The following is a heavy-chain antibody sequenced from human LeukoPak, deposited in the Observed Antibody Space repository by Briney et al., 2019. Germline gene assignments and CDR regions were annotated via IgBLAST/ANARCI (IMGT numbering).Heavy chain of an antibody. CDR3: ARGSWIAVAGTYYFDY. J-gene: IGHJ4*02. V-gene: IGHV1-46*01. D-gene: IGHD6-19*01. CDR2: INPSGGST. CDR1: GYTFTSYY. Sequence: RASVKVSCKASGYTFTSYYMHWVRQAPGQGLEWMGIINPSGGSTSYAQKFQGRVTTTRDTSTSTVYMELSSLRPEDTAVYYCARGSWIAVAGTYYFDYWGQGTLVTVSS.